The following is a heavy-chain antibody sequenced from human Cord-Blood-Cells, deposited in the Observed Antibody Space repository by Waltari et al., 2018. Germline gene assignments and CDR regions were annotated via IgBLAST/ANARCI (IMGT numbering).Heavy chain of an antibody. D-gene: IGHD3-22*01. CDR1: GGSFSGYY. V-gene: IGHV4-34*01. CDR2: INHSGST. J-gene: IGHJ4*02. CDR3: ARRAFYYYDSSGYYY. Sequence: QVQLQQWGAGLLKPSETLSLPCAVHGGSFSGYYWSWIRQPPGKGLEWIGEINHSGSTNYNPSLKSRVTISVDTSKNQFSLKLSSVTAADTAVYYCARRAFYYYDSSGYYYWGQGTLVTVSS.